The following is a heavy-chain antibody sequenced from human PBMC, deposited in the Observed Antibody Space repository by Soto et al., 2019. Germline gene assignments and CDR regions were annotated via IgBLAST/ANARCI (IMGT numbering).Heavy chain of an antibody. Sequence: RGSLRLSCAASGFTFSSYWMSWVRQAPGKGLEWVANIKQDESEKYYVDSVKGRFTISRDNAKNSLYLQMNSLRAEDTAVYYCARVSSKLTMVRGVIIPFFDYWGQGTLVTVSS. CDR3: ARVSSKLTMVRGVIIPFFDY. CDR1: GFTFSSYW. V-gene: IGHV3-7*01. D-gene: IGHD3-10*01. J-gene: IGHJ4*02. CDR2: IKQDESEK.